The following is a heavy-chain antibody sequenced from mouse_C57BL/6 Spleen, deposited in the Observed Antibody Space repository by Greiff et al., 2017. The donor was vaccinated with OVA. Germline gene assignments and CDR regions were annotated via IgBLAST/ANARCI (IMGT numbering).Heavy chain of an antibody. J-gene: IGHJ4*01. V-gene: IGHV6-6*01. CDR1: GFTFSDAW. CDR3: TRDSNYEVYAMDY. D-gene: IGHD2-5*01. Sequence: EVQGVESGGGLVQPGGSMKLSCAASGFTFSDAWMDWVRQSPEKGLEWVAEIRNKANNHATYYAESVKGRFTISRDDSKSSVYLQMNSLRAEDTGIYYCTRDSNYEVYAMDYWGQGTSVTVSS. CDR2: IRNKANNHAT.